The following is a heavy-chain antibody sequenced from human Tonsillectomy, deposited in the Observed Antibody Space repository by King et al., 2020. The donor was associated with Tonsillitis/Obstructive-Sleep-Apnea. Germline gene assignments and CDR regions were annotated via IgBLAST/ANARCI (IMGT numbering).Heavy chain of an antibody. CDR3: TGVSSWYDMDV. V-gene: IGHV3-73*02. CDR1: GFTFSGSA. J-gene: IGHJ6*03. D-gene: IGHD6-13*01. Sequence: VQLVESGGGLVQPGGSLKLSCAASGFTFSGSAMHWVRQASGKGLEWVGRIRSKAHSYATAYAASVKGRFTISRDDSKNTAYLQMNSLKTEDTAVYYCTGVSSWYDMDVWGKGTTVTVSS. CDR2: IRSKAHSYAT.